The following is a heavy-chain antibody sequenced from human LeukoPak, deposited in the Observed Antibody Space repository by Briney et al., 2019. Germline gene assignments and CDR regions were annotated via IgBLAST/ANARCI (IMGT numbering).Heavy chain of an antibody. Sequence: SETLSLTCGVSSGSISSGGYSWSWIRQPPGKGLEWIGSTFYSGSTFYNPSLKSRVTVDTSKNQLSLKLRSVTAADTAVYYCARGHTTNRFDWWGQGTLVTVSS. J-gene: IGHJ5*01. V-gene: IGHV4-30-4*07. CDR2: TFYSGST. CDR1: SGSISSGGYS. D-gene: IGHD4-11*01. CDR3: ARGHTTNRFDW.